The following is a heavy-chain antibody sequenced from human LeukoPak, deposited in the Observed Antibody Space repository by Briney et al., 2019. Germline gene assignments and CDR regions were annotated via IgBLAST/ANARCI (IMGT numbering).Heavy chain of an antibody. CDR2: ISYDRSNK. CDR1: GFTFSSYA. CDR3: ARSSGYVDY. J-gene: IGHJ4*02. V-gene: IGHV3-30-3*01. D-gene: IGHD1-26*01. Sequence: PGGSLRLSCAASGFTFSSYAMHWVRQAPGKGLEWVAVISYDRSNKYYADSVKGRFTISRDNSKNTLYLQMNSLRAEDTAVYYCARSSGYVDYWGQGTLVTVSS.